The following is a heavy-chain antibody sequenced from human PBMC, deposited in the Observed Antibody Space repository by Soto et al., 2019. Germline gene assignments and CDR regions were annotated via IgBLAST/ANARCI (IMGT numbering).Heavy chain of an antibody. D-gene: IGHD6-19*01. CDR3: AREGSSGYYYYYGMDV. V-gene: IGHV3-53*01. J-gene: IGHJ6*02. CDR1: GFTVSSNY. CDR2: IDSGGST. Sequence: EVQLVESGGGLIQPGGSLRLSCAASGFTVSSNYMSWVRQAPGEGLEWVSVIDSGGSTYYADSVKGRFTISRDNSKNTLYLQMNSLRAEDTAVYYCAREGSSGYYYYYGMDVWGQGTTVTVFS.